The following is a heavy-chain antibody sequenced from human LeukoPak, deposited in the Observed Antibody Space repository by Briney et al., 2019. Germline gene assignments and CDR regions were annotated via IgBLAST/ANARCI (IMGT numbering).Heavy chain of an antibody. D-gene: IGHD1-26*01. CDR1: GVTFSSYA. J-gene: IGHJ3*01. V-gene: IGHV1-69*13. CDR2: IIPIVGTA. Sequence: ASVSVSCTASGVTFSSYAISWVRQAPGQGLEWMVGIIPIVGTANYAQKLQVRVTMTPDASTSTAYMELGSLRSEDTAVYYCARVHIVGDFDVWGKGTMVTVSS. CDR3: ARVHIVGDFDV.